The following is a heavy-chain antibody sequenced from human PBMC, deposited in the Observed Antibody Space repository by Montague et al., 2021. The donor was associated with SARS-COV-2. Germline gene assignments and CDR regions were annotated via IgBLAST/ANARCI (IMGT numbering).Heavy chain of an antibody. D-gene: IGHD3-10*01. CDR3: ARVRYYGSGTSLGMDV. Sequence: SETRSLTCAVYGGSSSGYYWSWIRQPPGKGLEWIGEINHSGSTNYNPSLKSRVTISVDTSKNQFSLKLSSVTAADTAVYYCARVRYYGSGTSLGMDVWGQGTTVTVSS. V-gene: IGHV4-34*01. CDR2: INHSGST. CDR1: GGSSSGYY. J-gene: IGHJ6*02.